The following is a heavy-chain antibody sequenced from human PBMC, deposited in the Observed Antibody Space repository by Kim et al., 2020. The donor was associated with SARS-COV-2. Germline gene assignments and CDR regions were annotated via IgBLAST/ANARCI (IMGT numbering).Heavy chain of an antibody. CDR3: ARAPGAPLHYGSGSARDYYYYGMDV. D-gene: IGHD3-10*01. J-gene: IGHJ6*02. V-gene: IGHV3-13*04. Sequence: GGSLRLSCAASGFTFSSYDMHWVRQATGKGLEWVSAIGTAGDTYYPGSVKGRFTISRENAKNSLYLQMNSLRAGDTAVYYCARAPGAPLHYGSGSARDYYYYGMDVWGQGTTVTVSS. CDR1: GFTFSSYD. CDR2: IGTAGDT.